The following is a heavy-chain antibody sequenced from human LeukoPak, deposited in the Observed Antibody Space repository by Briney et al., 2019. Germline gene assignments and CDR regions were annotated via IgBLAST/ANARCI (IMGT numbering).Heavy chain of an antibody. D-gene: IGHD3-22*01. CDR1: GFTFSSYA. J-gene: IGHJ4*02. CDR2: ISGSGST. CDR3: ASGLGSSGYYHYFDY. Sequence: GGSLRLSCAASGFTFSSYAMSWVRQAPGKGLEWVSVISGSGSTYYADSVKGRFTISRDNSKNTLYLQMYSLRAEDTAVYYCASGLGSSGYYHYFDYWGQGTLVTVSS. V-gene: IGHV3-23*01.